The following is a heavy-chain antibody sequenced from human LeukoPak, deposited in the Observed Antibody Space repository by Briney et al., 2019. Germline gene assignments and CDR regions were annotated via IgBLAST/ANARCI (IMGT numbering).Heavy chain of an antibody. D-gene: IGHD1-7*01. CDR2: IYHSGST. CDR1: GYSISSGYY. CDR3: ARHRRSAYWNSVTTAFDY. V-gene: IGHV4-38-2*01. J-gene: IGHJ4*02. Sequence: PSETLSLTCAVSGYSISSGYYWGWIRQPPGKGLEWIGSIYHSGSTYYNPSLKSRVTISVDTSKNQFSLKLSSVTAADTAVYYCARHRRSAYWNSVTTAFDYWGQGTLVTVSS.